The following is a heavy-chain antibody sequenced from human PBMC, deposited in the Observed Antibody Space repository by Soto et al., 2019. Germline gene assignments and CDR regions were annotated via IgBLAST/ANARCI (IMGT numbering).Heavy chain of an antibody. V-gene: IGHV1-3*01. J-gene: IGHJ4*02. D-gene: IGHD1-26*01. CDR3: ARDFYVGATRLGRGAFDY. CDR1: GYTFISYA. Sequence: ASVKVPFKASGYTFISYAMHWVRQAPGQRLEWMGWINAGNGNTKYSQKFQGRVTITRDTSASTAYMELSSLRSEDTAVHYCARDFYVGATRLGRGAFDYWGQGTLVTVSS. CDR2: INAGNGNT.